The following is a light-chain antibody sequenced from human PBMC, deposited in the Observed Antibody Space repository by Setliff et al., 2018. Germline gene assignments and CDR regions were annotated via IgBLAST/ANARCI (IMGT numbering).Light chain of an antibody. CDR1: SSDVGSYDL. J-gene: IGLJ1*01. CDR3: NAYTSGSTYV. CDR2: AVS. Sequence: QSALTQPASVSGSPGQSITISCSGTSSDVGSYDLVSWYQQHPGKAPKLIIYAVSDRPSGVSNRFSGSKSGNTASLTISGLQTEDGADYYCNAYTSGSTYVFGTGTKVTV. V-gene: IGLV2-14*03.